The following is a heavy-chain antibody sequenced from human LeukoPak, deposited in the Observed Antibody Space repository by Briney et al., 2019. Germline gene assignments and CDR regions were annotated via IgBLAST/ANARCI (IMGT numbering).Heavy chain of an antibody. CDR2: MNPNSGNT. V-gene: IGHV1-8*01. CDR1: GYTFTSYD. Sequence: ASVKVSCNASGYTFTSYDINWVRQATGQGLEWMGWMNPNSGNTGYAQKFQGRVTMTRNTSISTAYMELSSLRSEDTAVYYCARWLQFELGFGYWGQGTLVTVSS. CDR3: ARWLQFELGFGY. D-gene: IGHD5-24*01. J-gene: IGHJ4*02.